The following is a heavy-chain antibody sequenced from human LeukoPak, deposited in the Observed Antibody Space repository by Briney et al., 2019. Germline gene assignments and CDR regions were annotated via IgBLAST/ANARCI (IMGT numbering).Heavy chain of an antibody. V-gene: IGHV3-23*01. D-gene: IGHD3-3*01. J-gene: IGHJ4*02. CDR3: AKARHYDFWSGEGNFDY. CDR1: GFTFSSYA. Sequence: GGSLRLSCAASGFTFSSYAMSSVRQAPGKGLECVPAISGSGSSTYYADSVKGRFTISRDNSKNTLYLQVNSLRAEDTAVYYCAKARHYDFWSGEGNFDYWGQGTLVTVSS. CDR2: ISGSGSST.